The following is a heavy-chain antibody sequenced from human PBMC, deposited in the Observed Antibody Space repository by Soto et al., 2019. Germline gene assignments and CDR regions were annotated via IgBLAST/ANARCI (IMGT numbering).Heavy chain of an antibody. CDR3: TTAKGYYDSSGYYAFDI. V-gene: IGHV3-15*01. D-gene: IGHD3-22*01. Sequence: LRLSCAASGFTFSNAWMSWVRQAPGKGLEWVGRIKSKTDGGTTDYAAPVKGRFTISRDDSKNTLYLQMNSLKTEDTAVYYCTTAKGYYDSSGYYAFDIWGQGTMVTVS. CDR1: GFTFSNAW. J-gene: IGHJ3*02. CDR2: IKSKTDGGTT.